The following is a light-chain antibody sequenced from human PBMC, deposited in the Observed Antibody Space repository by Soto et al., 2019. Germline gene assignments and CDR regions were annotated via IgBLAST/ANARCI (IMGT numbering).Light chain of an antibody. CDR3: CSYAGSTTQTYV. CDR2: EVS. CDR1: HSDVGSYNL. J-gene: IGLJ1*01. Sequence: QSVLTQPASLSGSPGQSITLSCTGTHSDVGSYNLVSWYQQHPGKAPKVIIYEVSERPSGVSDRFSGSKSGNTASLMISGLQAEDEADYYCCSYAGSTTQTYVFGSGTKVTVL. V-gene: IGLV2-23*02.